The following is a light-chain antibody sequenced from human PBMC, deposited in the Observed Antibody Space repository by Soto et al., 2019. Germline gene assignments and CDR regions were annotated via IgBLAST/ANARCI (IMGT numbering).Light chain of an antibody. J-gene: IGLJ3*02. V-gene: IGLV2-23*01. CDR1: RGDLGSYNL. Sequence: QSALTQSASVTGSPGQSVTISCTGTRGDLGSYNLVSWYQQNPGKAPKLMLYEDTKRPSGVSNRFSGSKSGNTASLTISGLQAEDEADYYCCSYAGSSTLVFGGGTKLTVL. CDR2: EDT. CDR3: CSYAGSSTLV.